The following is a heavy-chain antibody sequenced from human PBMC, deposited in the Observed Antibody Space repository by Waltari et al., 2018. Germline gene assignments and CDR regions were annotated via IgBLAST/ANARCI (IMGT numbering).Heavy chain of an antibody. CDR2: ISPIFGTA. CDR1: GGTFSSYA. CDR3: ARGHTAMVMNYFDY. D-gene: IGHD5-18*01. V-gene: IGHV1-69*01. Sequence: QVQLVQSGAEVKKPGSSVKVSCKASGGTFSSYAISWVRQAPGQGLEWMGGISPIFGTANYAQKCQGRVTITADESTSTAYMELSSLRSEDTAVYYCARGHTAMVMNYFDYWGQGTLVTVSS. J-gene: IGHJ4*02.